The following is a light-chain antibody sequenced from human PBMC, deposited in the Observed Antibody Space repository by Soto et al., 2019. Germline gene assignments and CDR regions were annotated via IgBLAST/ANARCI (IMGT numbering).Light chain of an antibody. CDR3: QHYNTYPYT. J-gene: IGKJ2*01. Sequence: EFVLTQSPGTLSLSPGERAILSCRASQSVTSTYIAWYQQKPGQAPRLLIYGASSRATGIPDRFSGSGSGTDFTLTISRLEADDSATYYCQHYNTYPYTFGQGTKLEIK. CDR1: QSVTSTY. V-gene: IGKV3-20*01. CDR2: GAS.